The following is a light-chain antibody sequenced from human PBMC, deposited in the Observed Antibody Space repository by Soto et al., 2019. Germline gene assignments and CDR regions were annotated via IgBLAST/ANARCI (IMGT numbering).Light chain of an antibody. J-gene: IGKJ5*01. V-gene: IGKV3-15*01. Sequence: VLTQSPASLSVSPGQTATLSCRASQSVGSAFGWYQQKSGQAPRLLIYGASTRAAGIPARFRGSGSGADFTLTITSLQSKDFAIYYCQQYNAWPITFGQGTRLEIK. CDR1: QSVGSA. CDR2: GAS. CDR3: QQYNAWPIT.